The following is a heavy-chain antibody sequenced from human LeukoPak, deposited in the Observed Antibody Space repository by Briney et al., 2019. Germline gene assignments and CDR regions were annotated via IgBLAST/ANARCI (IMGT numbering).Heavy chain of an antibody. Sequence: GGSLRLSCGASGFTFSSYAMSWVRQAPGKGLEWVSAIGSGTYYADSVKGQFTISRDNSKNTLYLQMNSLRAEDTAVYYCAKDRLRIAARNGDFWGQGTLVTVSS. CDR3: AKDRLRIAARNGDF. D-gene: IGHD6-13*01. CDR2: IGSGT. V-gene: IGHV3-23*01. CDR1: GFTFSSYA. J-gene: IGHJ4*02.